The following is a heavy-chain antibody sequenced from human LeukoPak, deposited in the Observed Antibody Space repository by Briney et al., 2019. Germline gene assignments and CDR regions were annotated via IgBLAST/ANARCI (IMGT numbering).Heavy chain of an antibody. D-gene: IGHD2-2*02. V-gene: IGHV4-39*01. Sequence: SETLSLTCTVSGGSVSTSHYYWGWIRQPPGKGLEWIGYIYYSGRTYYNPSLKSRVTISVDTSKNEFSLKLSSVTAADTAVYYCARSWAPGYCSSTTCYNFDYWGRGTLVTVSS. CDR2: IYYSGRT. CDR1: GGSVSTSHYY. J-gene: IGHJ4*02. CDR3: ARSWAPGYCSSTTCYNFDY.